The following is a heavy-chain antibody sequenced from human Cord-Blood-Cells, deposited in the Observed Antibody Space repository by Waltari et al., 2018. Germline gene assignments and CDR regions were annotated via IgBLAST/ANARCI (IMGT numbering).Heavy chain of an antibody. Sequence: QVQLVQSGAEVKKLGASVKLSCKAAVYHFTSYYMHWVRQPTGQGLEWMGIINPSGGSTSYAQKFQGRANMTRDTSTSTVYMELSSLRSEDTAVYYCARDPGIAAAGYYFDYWGQGTLVTVSS. V-gene: IGHV1-46*03. CDR2: INPSGGST. CDR3: ARDPGIAAAGYYFDY. J-gene: IGHJ4*02. D-gene: IGHD6-13*01. CDR1: VYHFTSYY.